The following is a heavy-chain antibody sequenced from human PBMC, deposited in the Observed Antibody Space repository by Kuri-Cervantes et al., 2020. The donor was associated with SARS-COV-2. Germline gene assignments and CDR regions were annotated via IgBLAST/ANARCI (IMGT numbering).Heavy chain of an antibody. V-gene: IGHV3-30-3*01. CDR1: GFTFSSYA. CDR2: ISYDGSNK. J-gene: IGHJ4*02. CDR3: ARGDYYDSSGYYLHYFDY. D-gene: IGHD3-22*01. Sequence: GESLKISCAASGFTFSSYAMHWVRQAPGKGLEWVAVISYDGSNKYYADSVKGRFTISRDNSKNTLYLQTNSLRAEDTAVYYCARGDYYDSSGYYLHYFDYWGQGTLVTVSS.